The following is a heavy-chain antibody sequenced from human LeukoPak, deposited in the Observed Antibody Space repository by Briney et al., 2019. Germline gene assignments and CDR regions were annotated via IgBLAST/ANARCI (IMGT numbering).Heavy chain of an antibody. CDR3: ASFKVYYYDSSGYSHFDY. V-gene: IGHV4-30-2*01. CDR2: IYHSGST. Sequence: SQTLSLTCAVSGGSISSGGYSWSWIRQPPGKGLEWIGEIYHSGSTNYNPSLKSRVTISVDKSKNQFSLKLSSVTAADTAVYYCASFKVYYYDSSGYSHFDYWGQGTLVTVSS. D-gene: IGHD3-22*01. CDR1: GGSISSGGYS. J-gene: IGHJ4*02.